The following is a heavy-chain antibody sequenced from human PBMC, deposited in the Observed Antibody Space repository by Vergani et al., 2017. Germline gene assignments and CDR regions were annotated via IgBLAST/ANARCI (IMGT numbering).Heavy chain of an antibody. D-gene: IGHD5-24*01. CDR3: AKDRIGRDGYNVMDWFDP. CDR1: GFTFSSYA. Sequence: EVQLLESGGGLVQPGGSLRLSCAASGFTFSSYAMSWVRQAPGKGLEWVSAISGSGGSTYYADSVKGRFTISRVNSKNTLYLQMNSLRAEDTAVYYCAKDRIGRDGYNVMDWFDPWGQGTLVTVSS. J-gene: IGHJ5*02. CDR2: ISGSGGST. V-gene: IGHV3-23*01.